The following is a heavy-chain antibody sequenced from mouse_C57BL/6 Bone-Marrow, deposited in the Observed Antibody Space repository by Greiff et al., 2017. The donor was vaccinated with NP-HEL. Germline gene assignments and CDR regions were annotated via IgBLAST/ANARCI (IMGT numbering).Heavy chain of an antibody. CDR2: INPSSGST. J-gene: IGHJ4*01. V-gene: IGHV1-4*01. CDR1: GYTFTSYT. Sequence: QVQLQQSGAELARPGASVKMSCKASGYTFTSYTMHWVKQRPGQGLEWIGYINPSSGSTKYNQKFKDKATLTADKSSSTAYMQLSSLTSEDSAVYYGARCGDAMDYWGQETSDTVSS. CDR3: ARCGDAMDY.